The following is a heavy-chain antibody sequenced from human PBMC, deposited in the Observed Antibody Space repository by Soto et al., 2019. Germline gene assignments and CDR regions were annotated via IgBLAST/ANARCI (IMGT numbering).Heavy chain of an antibody. CDR2: ISSSGWTI. J-gene: IGHJ4*02. Sequence: EVQLVDSGGDLVQPGGSLRLSCAASGFTFSSYSMNWVRQAPGKGLEWVSYISSSGWTIYYADSVKGRFTISRDNAKNSVYLQMDSLTDEDTAVYYCARDFVEVNLDSWGQGTLVTVSS. D-gene: IGHD2-21*01. CDR3: ARDFVEVNLDS. CDR1: GFTFSSYS. V-gene: IGHV3-48*02.